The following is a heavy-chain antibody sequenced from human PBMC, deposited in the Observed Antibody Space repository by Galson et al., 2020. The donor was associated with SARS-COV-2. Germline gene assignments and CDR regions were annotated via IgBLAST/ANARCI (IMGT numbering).Heavy chain of an antibody. CDR1: GFSLPTYGVA. CDR2: NFWNDDK. J-gene: IGHJ4*02. Sequence: SAPTLANPTETHTLTCTFSGFSLPTYGVAVGWIRQPPGKDPKWLALNFWNDDKHYSPYLQTRLTITKDTSKNQVILTMTNVDPGDTATYYFAHCQSYASGSDMFYYFDYWGQGTLVTVSS. CDR3: AHCQSYASGSDMFYYFDY. V-gene: IGHV2-5*01. D-gene: IGHD3-10*01.